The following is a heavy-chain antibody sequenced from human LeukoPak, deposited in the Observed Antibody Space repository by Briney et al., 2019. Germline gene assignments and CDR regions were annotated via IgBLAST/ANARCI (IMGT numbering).Heavy chain of an antibody. Sequence: ASVKVSCKASGYTFSNYGIHWVRQAPGHGLEWKGWISGINTNTNYAQKVQGRVTMTADTSMATAYMELRSLRSDDTAVYYCARARFSSRNRDGYLDSWGEGTLVTVSS. CDR2: ISGINTNT. V-gene: IGHV1-18*01. J-gene: IGHJ4*02. CDR1: GYTFSNYG. D-gene: IGHD6-13*01. CDR3: ARARFSSRNRDGYLDS.